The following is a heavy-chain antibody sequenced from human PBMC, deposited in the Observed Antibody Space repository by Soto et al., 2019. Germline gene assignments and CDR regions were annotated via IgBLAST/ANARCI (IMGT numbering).Heavy chain of an antibody. CDR1: GGSISSSSYY. CDR2: IYYSGST. Sequence: QLQLQESGPGLVKPSETLSLTCTVSGGSISSSSYYWGWIRQPPGKGLEWIGSIYYSGSTYYNPSLKSRVTISVDTSKNQFSLKLSSVTAADTAVYYCARTLIGELSNPFDYWGQGTLVTVSS. J-gene: IGHJ4*02. CDR3: ARTLIGELSNPFDY. D-gene: IGHD3-10*02. V-gene: IGHV4-39*01.